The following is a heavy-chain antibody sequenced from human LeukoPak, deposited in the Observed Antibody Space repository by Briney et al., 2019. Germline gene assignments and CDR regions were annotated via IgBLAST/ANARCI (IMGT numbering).Heavy chain of an antibody. Sequence: PGGSLRLSCSASGFTFSNYAMHWVRQAPGKGLEYVSAISSNGGSTYYANSVKGRFTISRDNSKNTLYLQMGSLRAEDMAVYYCARDGALYSSSWYFDYWGQGTLVTVSS. D-gene: IGHD6-13*01. J-gene: IGHJ4*02. CDR1: GFTFSNYA. CDR2: ISSNGGST. CDR3: ARDGALYSSSWYFDY. V-gene: IGHV3-64*01.